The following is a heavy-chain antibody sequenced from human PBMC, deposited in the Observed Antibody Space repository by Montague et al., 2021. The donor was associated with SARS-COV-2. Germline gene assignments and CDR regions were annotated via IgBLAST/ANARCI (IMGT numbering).Heavy chain of an antibody. CDR2: SYYRSEKNT. CDR3: VRRADYGSSSPLDY. V-gene: IGHV6-1*01. D-gene: IGHD4-23*01. J-gene: IGHJ4*02. CDR1: GDSDGVEGLA. Sequence: CAISGDSDGVEGLARRSDEQTSARQLGQQGGSYYRSEKNTDYAVSVKSRIIINPDTSKNQFSLQLNSVTPEDTAVYYCVRRADYGSSSPLDYWVQGILVTVSS.